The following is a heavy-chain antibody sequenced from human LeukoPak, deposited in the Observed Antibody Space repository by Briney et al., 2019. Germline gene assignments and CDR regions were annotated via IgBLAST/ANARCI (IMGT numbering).Heavy chain of an antibody. V-gene: IGHV3-30-3*01. CDR1: GFIFSNYV. Sequence: GGSLRLSCGASGFIFSNYVIHWVRQAPGKGLEWVAVISYDGSSKYYADSVKGRFTISRDNSKNTLYLQMNSLRPEDMAMYYCARGTVSRPHYYYGMDVWGQGTTVTVSS. J-gene: IGHJ6*02. D-gene: IGHD4-17*01. CDR3: ARGTVSRPHYYYGMDV. CDR2: ISYDGSSK.